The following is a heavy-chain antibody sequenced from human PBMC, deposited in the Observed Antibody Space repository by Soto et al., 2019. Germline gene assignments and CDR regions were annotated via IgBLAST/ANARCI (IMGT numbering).Heavy chain of an antibody. CDR3: ARDLGDIVLVPAAIGSDY. CDR1: GDSISSYS. D-gene: IGHD2-2*01. CDR2: IHYNGNT. V-gene: IGHV4-59*01. J-gene: IGHJ4*02. Sequence: NPSETLSLTCTVSGDSISSYSWSWIRQPPGKGLEWIGNIHYNGNTKYSPSLKSRVTMSVDTSKNHFSLKLISVTTADTAVYFCARDLGDIVLVPAAIGSDYWGQGTLVT.